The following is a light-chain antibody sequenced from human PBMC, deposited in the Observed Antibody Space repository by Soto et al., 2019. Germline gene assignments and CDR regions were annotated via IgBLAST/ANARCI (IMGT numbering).Light chain of an antibody. CDR3: QSYDSSLSGGV. CDR1: SSNIGAGYD. CDR2: GNS. Sequence: SVLTQPPSVSGAPGQRVTISCTGSSSNIGAGYDVHWYQQLPGTAPKLLIYGNSNRPSGVPDRFSGSKSGTSASLAITGLHAEDEADYYCQSYDSSLSGGVFGGGTKLTVL. V-gene: IGLV1-40*01. J-gene: IGLJ2*01.